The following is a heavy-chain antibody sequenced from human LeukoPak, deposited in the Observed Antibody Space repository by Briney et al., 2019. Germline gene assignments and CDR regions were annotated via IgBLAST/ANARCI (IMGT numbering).Heavy chain of an antibody. CDR1: GYTFTSYW. CDR2: IYPGDSDT. CDR3: ARSRLPSSSWYPPFDY. J-gene: IGHJ4*02. V-gene: IGHV5-51*01. Sequence: KVSCKASGYTFTSYWIGWVRQMPGKGLEWMGIIYPGDSDTRYSPSFQGQVTISADKSISTAYLQWSSLKATDTAMYYCARSRLPSSSWYPPFDYWGQGTLVTVSS. D-gene: IGHD6-13*01.